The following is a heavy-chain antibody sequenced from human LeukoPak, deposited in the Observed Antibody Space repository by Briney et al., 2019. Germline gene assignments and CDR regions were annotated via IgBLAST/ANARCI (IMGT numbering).Heavy chain of an antibody. J-gene: IGHJ4*02. CDR3: AKDRSGSSSSTGLIDY. CDR2: ISGSGGST. Sequence: AGGSLRLSCAASGFTFSSYAMSWVRQAPGKGLEWVSAISGSGGSTYYADSVKGRFTISRDNSKNTLYLQMNSLRAEDTAVYYCAKDRSGSSSSTGLIDYWGQGTLVTVSS. D-gene: IGHD6-6*01. CDR1: GFTFSSYA. V-gene: IGHV3-23*01.